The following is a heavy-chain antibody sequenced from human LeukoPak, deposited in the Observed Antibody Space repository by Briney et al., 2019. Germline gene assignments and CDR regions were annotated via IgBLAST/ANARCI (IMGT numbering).Heavy chain of an antibody. Sequence: ASVKVSCKASGYTFTDYYIHWVRQAPGQGLEWMGWINPDSGGTNFAQKFQGRVTMTRDTSITTVYMELTRLRSDDTAVYYCANWAATIRNFNYWGQGTLVTVSS. CDR3: ANWAATIRNFNY. J-gene: IGHJ4*02. V-gene: IGHV1-2*02. CDR1: GYTFTDYY. D-gene: IGHD5-12*01. CDR2: INPDSGGT.